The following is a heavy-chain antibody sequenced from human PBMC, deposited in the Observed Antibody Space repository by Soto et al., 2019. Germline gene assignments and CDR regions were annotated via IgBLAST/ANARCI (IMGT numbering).Heavy chain of an antibody. CDR2: ISVYNGDT. V-gene: IGHV1-18*01. CDR1: GYTFISHG. Sequence: QVQLVQSGAEVKKPGASVKVSCKASGYTFISHGITWVRQAPGQGLEWVGWISVYNGDTNYAQKLQGRVTMTTDTSTSTAYLDLASLRSDDTAIYYCARESLDYASSSDYWGPGTLVTVSS. D-gene: IGHD3-16*02. J-gene: IGHJ4*02. CDR3: ARESLDYASSSDY.